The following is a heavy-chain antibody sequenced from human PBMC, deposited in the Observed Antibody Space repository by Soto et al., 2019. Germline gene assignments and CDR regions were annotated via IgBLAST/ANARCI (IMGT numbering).Heavy chain of an antibody. CDR1: GGSVSVPNYY. D-gene: IGHD1-1*01. Sequence: QVQLQQWGAGLLKPSVTLSLTCAVYGGSVSVPNYYWSWIRQPPGKGLEWIGEMSHSGGSHFNPSLTSRVTISVDTSTNQFSLKMSSVTAADTALYYCARVQRGTATTVVDAFDIWGPGTMVIVSS. CDR3: ARVQRGTATTVVDAFDI. J-gene: IGHJ3*02. CDR2: MSHSGGS. V-gene: IGHV4-34*01.